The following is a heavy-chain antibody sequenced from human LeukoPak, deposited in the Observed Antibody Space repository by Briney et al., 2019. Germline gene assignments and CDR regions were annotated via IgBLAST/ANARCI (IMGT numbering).Heavy chain of an antibody. CDR2: INPNSGDT. J-gene: IGHJ4*02. D-gene: IGHD2-2*01. CDR3: ARDYCSSTSCLFDY. Sequence: GASVKVSCKASDYTFTSYGISWVRQAPGQGLEWMGRINPNSGDTNYAQKFQGRVTMTRDTSISTAYMELSRLRSDDTAVYYCARDYCSSTSCLFDYWGQGTLVTVSS. CDR1: DYTFTSYG. V-gene: IGHV1-2*06.